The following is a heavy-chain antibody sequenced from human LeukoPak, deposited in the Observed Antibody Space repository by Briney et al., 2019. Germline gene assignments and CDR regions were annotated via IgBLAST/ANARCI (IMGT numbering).Heavy chain of an antibody. Sequence: GGSLRLSYAASGFTFSDYYMSWIRQAPGKGLEWVSYISSSGSTIYYADSVKGRFTISRDNAKNSLYLQMNSLRAEDTAVYYCARDRAATAYFDYWGQGTLVTVSS. CDR1: GFTFSDYY. V-gene: IGHV3-11*01. J-gene: IGHJ4*02. CDR3: ARDRAATAYFDY. CDR2: ISSSGSTI. D-gene: IGHD2-15*01.